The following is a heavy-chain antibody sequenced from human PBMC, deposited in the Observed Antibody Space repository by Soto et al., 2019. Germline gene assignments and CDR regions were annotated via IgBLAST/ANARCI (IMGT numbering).Heavy chain of an antibody. D-gene: IGHD2-15*01. CDR2: IYYSGST. V-gene: IGHV4-31*03. CDR3: ARDESYCSGGSCYPI. CDR1: GGSISSGGYC. Sequence: SSETLSLTCTVSGGSISSGGYCWSWIRQHPGKGLEWIGYIYYSGSTYYNPSLKSRVTISVDTSKNQFSLKLSSVTAADTAVYYCARDESYCSGGSCYPIWGQGTMVTVSS. J-gene: IGHJ3*02.